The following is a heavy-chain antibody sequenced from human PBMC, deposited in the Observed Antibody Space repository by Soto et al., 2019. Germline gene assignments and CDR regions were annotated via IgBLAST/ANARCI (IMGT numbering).Heavy chain of an antibody. J-gene: IGHJ5*02. CDR2: ISGSGGGT. V-gene: IGHV3-23*01. D-gene: IGHD3-10*01. CDR3: VRRYGLGSPNWFDP. CDR1: GFTFSSYA. Sequence: PGGSLRLSCAASGFTFSSYAMSWVRQAPGKGLEWVSTISGSGGGTYYADSVKGRFTISRDNSKNTLYLQMNSLRAEDTAVYHCVRRYGLGSPNWFDPWGQGTLVTVSS.